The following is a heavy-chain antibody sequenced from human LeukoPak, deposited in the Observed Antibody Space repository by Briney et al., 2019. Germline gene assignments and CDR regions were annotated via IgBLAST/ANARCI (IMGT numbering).Heavy chain of an antibody. CDR3: ARGWASVYTFDY. CDR1: GGTFSSYA. CDR2: IIPIFGTA. Sequence: ASVKVSCKASGGTFSSYAISWVRQAPGQGLEWMGGIIPIFGTASYAQKFQGRDTITADESTSTAYMELSSLRSEDTAVYYCARGWASVYTFDYWGQGTLVTVSS. D-gene: IGHD3-3*01. V-gene: IGHV1-69*13. J-gene: IGHJ4*02.